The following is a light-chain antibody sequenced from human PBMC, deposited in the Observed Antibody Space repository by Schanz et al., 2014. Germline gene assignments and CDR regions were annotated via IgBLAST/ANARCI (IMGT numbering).Light chain of an antibody. V-gene: IGKV3-20*01. CDR3: QQYGDSRYT. J-gene: IGKJ2*01. CDR1: QSVTSTY. CDR2: DAS. Sequence: ENVLTQSPGTLSLSPGERATLSCRASQSVTSTYLAWYQHKPGQAPRLLIYDASNRATGIPARFSGSGSGTDFTLTVSRLEPEDFAVYYCQQYGDSRYTFGQGTKLEIK.